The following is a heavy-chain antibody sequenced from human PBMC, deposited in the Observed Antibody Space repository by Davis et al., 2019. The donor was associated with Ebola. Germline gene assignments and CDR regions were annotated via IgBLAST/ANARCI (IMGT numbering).Heavy chain of an antibody. Sequence: GESLKISCAASGFTFSSYAMSWVRQAPGKGLEWVSAISGSGGSTYYADSVKGRFTISRDNSKNTLYLQMNSLRAEDTAVYYCAGGRSRSEEPDFDYWGQGTLVAVSS. D-gene: IGHD1-14*01. CDR1: GFTFSSYA. V-gene: IGHV3-23*01. J-gene: IGHJ4*02. CDR3: AGGRSRSEEPDFDY. CDR2: ISGSGGST.